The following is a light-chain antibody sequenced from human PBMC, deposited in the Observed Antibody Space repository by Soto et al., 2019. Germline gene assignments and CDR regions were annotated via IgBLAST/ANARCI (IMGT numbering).Light chain of an antibody. Sequence: DIQMTQSPSTLSASVGDRVTITCRASQSFSSSLAWYQQKPGKAHKLLIYKASSLESGVPSRFSGSGSETELTLTITSVQPDDFATYFCQQYNSYWTFGQGTKVEIK. CDR2: KAS. CDR3: QQYNSYWT. CDR1: QSFSSS. J-gene: IGKJ1*01. V-gene: IGKV1-5*03.